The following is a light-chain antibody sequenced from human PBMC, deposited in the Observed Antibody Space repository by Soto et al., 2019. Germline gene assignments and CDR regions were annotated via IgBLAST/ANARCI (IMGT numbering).Light chain of an antibody. CDR2: FKS. CDR3: QQYYNWPRT. J-gene: IGKJ1*01. V-gene: IGKV3-15*01. Sequence: VMTQSPATLSVSPGERATLSCRASQTISSSLAWYQQKPGQAPRLLIYFKSTRGTGIPTRFSGSGSGTQFTLTISSLQSEDFAVYYCQQYYNWPRTFGQGTKVDIK. CDR1: QTISSS.